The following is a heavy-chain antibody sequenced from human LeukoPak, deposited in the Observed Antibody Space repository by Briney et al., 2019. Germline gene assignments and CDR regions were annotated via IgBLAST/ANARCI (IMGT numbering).Heavy chain of an antibody. CDR2: INDSGST. Sequence: SETLSLTCAVYGGSFSGYYWSWIRQPPGKGLEWIGEINDSGSTNYNPSLKSRVTISIDTSKNQFSLKLSSVTAADTAVYYCATRYYDILIGRTFSDYWGQATLVTVSS. D-gene: IGHD3-9*01. CDR1: GGSFSGYY. V-gene: IGHV4-34*01. J-gene: IGHJ4*02. CDR3: ATRYYDILIGRTFSDY.